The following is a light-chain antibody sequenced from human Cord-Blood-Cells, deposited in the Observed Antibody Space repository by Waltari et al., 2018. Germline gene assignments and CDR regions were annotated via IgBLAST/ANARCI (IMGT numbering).Light chain of an antibody. CDR3: CSYAGSSTWV. CDR1: SSDVGSYNL. Sequence: QSALTQPASVSGSPGQSITISCTGTSSDVGSYNLVSWYQQYPGKAPKLMIYEGSKRPSGVPNRFSGSKSGNTASLTISGLQAEDEADYYCCSYAGSSTWVFGGGTKLTVL. CDR2: EGS. V-gene: IGLV2-23*01. J-gene: IGLJ3*02.